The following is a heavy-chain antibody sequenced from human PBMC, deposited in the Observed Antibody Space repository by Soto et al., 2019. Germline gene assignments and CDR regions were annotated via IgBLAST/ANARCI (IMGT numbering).Heavy chain of an antibody. CDR3: TTGITGTTGWLFDY. J-gene: IGHJ4*02. V-gene: IGHV3-15*01. D-gene: IGHD1-20*01. Sequence: PGGSLRLSCAASGFTFSNAWMSWVRQAPGKGLEWVGRIKSKTDGGTTDYAAPVKGRFTISRDDSKNTLYLQMNSLKTEDTAVYYCTTGITGTTGWLFDYWGQGTLVTVS. CDR2: IKSKTDGGTT. CDR1: GFTFSNAW.